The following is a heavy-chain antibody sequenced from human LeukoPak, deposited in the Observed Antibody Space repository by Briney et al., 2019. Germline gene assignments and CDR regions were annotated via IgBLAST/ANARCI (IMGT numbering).Heavy chain of an antibody. CDR2: INPSGGGT. CDR1: GDTLTSYY. Sequence: ASVKVSCKTSGDTLTSYYIHWVRQAPGQGLEWMGIINPSGGGTSNAQKLQGRVTMTRDTSTSTVYMELSSLRSEDTAVYYCARESGAWVYWGQGTLVTVSS. J-gene: IGHJ4*02. V-gene: IGHV1-46*04. D-gene: IGHD1-26*01. CDR3: ARESGAWVY.